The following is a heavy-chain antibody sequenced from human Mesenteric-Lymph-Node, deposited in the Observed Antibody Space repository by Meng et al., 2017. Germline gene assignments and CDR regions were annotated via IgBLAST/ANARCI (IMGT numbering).Heavy chain of an antibody. J-gene: IGHJ4*02. CDR2: IYYSGST. CDR1: GGSISSGGYY. Sequence: QVTLQESGPGLVKPSQTLSLPCTVSGGSISSGGYYWSWIRQHPGKGLEWIGYIYYSGSTYYNPSLKSLVTISVDTSKNQFSLKLSSVTAADTAVYYCARGGYYSFDYWGQGTLVTVSS. D-gene: IGHD5-18*01. CDR3: ARGGYYSFDY. V-gene: IGHV4-31*01.